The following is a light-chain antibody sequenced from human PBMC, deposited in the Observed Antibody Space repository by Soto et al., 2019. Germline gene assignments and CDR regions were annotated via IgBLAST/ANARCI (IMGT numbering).Light chain of an antibody. J-gene: IGKJ5*01. V-gene: IGKV3-11*01. Sequence: IVLTQAPATLSLSPGERATLSCRASPSVTNFLAWYQQKPGQAPRLLIYGAFNRATGIPARFSGSGSGTDFTLTISSLEPEDSAVYYCQQRNVWPPVTFGQRRRLEI. CDR1: PSVTNF. CDR2: GAF. CDR3: QQRNVWPPVT.